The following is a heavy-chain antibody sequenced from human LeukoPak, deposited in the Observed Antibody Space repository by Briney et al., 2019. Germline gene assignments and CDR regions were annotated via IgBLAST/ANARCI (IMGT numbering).Heavy chain of an antibody. J-gene: IGHJ3*02. CDR3: ARHTDDSDAFDI. CDR2: FYTTGT. D-gene: IGHD5-18*01. Sequence: SETLSLTCTVSGGSISGYYWSWIRQPAGKGLEWIGRFYTTGTHYNPSLKSRVTISVDTSKNQFSLKLSSVTAADTAVYYCARHTDDSDAFDIWGQGTMVTVSS. V-gene: IGHV4-4*07. CDR1: GGSISGYY.